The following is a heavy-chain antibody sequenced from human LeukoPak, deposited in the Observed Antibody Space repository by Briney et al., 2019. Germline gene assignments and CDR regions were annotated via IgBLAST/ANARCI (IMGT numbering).Heavy chain of an antibody. J-gene: IGHJ4*02. CDR1: GFTFSSYW. V-gene: IGHV3-48*04. CDR2: ISSSGSTI. Sequence: PGGSLRLSCAASGFTFSSYWMSWVRQAPGKGLEWVSYISSSGSTIYYADSVKGRFTISRDNAKNSLYLQMNSLRAEDTAVYYCARGYYDSSGYYYGYFDYWGQGTLVTVSS. D-gene: IGHD3-22*01. CDR3: ARGYYDSSGYYYGYFDY.